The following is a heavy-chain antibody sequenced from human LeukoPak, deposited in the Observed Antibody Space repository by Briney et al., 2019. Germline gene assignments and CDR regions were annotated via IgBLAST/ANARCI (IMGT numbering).Heavy chain of an antibody. Sequence: GESLRLSCAASGFTFTNYWMHCVRQAPGKGLVWVSRINSDGSSTSYADSVKGRFTISRDNAKNTLYLQMNSLRAEDTAVYYCARDFPEQPPRYWGQGTLVTVSS. J-gene: IGHJ4*02. D-gene: IGHD1-14*01. CDR1: GFTFTNYW. V-gene: IGHV3-74*01. CDR3: ARDFPEQPPRY. CDR2: INSDGSST.